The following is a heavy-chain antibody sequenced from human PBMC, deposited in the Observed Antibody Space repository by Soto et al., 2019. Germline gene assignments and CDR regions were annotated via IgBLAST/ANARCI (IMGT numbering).Heavy chain of an antibody. CDR2: IYHGLSI. V-gene: IGHV4-34*01. D-gene: IGHD3-16*01. J-gene: IGHJ4*01. CDR3: ARHGGYYFDS. CDR1: SGSVSGYY. Sequence: XATLSRPYAVYSGSVSGYYWSWIRQPPGKGLEWIGEIYHGLSIVYNPSLKSRVTISGDSSKNQFSLKLSSVTAADTAVYYCARHGGYYFDSSGHGTLVTVS.